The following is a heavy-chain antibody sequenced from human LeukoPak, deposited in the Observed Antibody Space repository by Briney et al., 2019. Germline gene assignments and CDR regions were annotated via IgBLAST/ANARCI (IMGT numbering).Heavy chain of an antibody. CDR1: GGSFSGYY. J-gene: IGHJ5*02. V-gene: IGHV4-34*01. CDR2: INHSGST. Sequence: SETLSLTCAVYGGSFSGYYWSWIRQTPGKGLEWVGEINHSGSTNYNPSLKSRVTISVDTSKNQFSLKLSAVTAADTAVYYCARGRNTRNYYDSSGSFVFDPWGQGTLVTVSS. CDR3: ARGRNTRNYYDSSGSFVFDP. D-gene: IGHD3-22*01.